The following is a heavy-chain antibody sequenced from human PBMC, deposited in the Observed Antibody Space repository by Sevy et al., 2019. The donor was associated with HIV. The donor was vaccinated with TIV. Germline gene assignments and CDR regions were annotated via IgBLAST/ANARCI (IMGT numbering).Heavy chain of an antibody. J-gene: IGHJ6*02. Sequence: GGSLRLSCAASGFTFSDHYMDWVRQAPGKGLEWIGRSRNKANSYTTEYAASVKGRFTISRDESKNSLYLQMNSLKSEDTAIYYCTRALIVVAGFFRYSHGMDVWGQGTTVTVSS. D-gene: IGHD6-19*01. CDR1: GFTFSDHY. V-gene: IGHV3-72*01. CDR3: TRALIVVAGFFRYSHGMDV. CDR2: SRNKANSYTT.